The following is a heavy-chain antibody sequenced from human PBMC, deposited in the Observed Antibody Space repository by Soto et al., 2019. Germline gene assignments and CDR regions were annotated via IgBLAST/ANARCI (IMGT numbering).Heavy chain of an antibody. J-gene: IGHJ6*02. V-gene: IGHV4-30-4*01. CDR1: GSSISSGNYY. CDR3: ARDYTSYFYGLDV. CDR2: IYYSGIT. D-gene: IGHD2-2*02. Sequence: SETLSLTCTVSGSSISSGNYYWSWIRQPPGKGLEWIGYIYYSGITYYNPSLKSRLTISVDTSKNQFSLKLYSVTAADTAVYYCARDYTSYFYGLDVWGQGTTVTVSS.